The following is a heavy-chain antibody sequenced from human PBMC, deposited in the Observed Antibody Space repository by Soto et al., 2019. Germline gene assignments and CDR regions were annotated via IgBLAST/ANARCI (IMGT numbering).Heavy chain of an antibody. CDR1: GSSISNDNW. CDR2: IHHTGYT. CDR3: ATKDNGKYFFDS. J-gene: IGHJ4*02. Sequence: PXGTLSLTCGVSGSSISNDNWWVCIRQPPGKGLEWIGYIHHTGYTYSNPALKSRLTMSVDTSKNQFSLRLSSVTAVDTAVYYCATKDNGKYFFDSWGQGALVTVSS. D-gene: IGHD1-26*01. V-gene: IGHV4-28*01.